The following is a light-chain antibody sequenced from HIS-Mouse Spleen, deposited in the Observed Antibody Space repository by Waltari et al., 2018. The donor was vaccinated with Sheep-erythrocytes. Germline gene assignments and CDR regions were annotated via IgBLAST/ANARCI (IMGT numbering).Light chain of an antibody. CDR1: KLGDKY. Sequence: SYELTQPPSVSVSPGQTASITCSGDKLGDKYACWYQQKPGQSPWLVIYQDSKRPSGIPERFSGSNSGNTATLTISGTQAMDEADYYCQAWDSSTEVFGGGTKLTVL. V-gene: IGLV3-1*01. CDR3: QAWDSSTEV. J-gene: IGLJ2*01. CDR2: QDS.